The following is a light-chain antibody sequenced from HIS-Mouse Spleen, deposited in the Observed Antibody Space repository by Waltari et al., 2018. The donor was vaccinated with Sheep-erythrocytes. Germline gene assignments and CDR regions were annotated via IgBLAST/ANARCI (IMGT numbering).Light chain of an antibody. CDR2: QDS. Sequence: SYELTHPPSVSVSPGQTASITCSGDKLVDKYACWSQQKPGQSPVLVIYQDSKRPSGIPERFSGSNPGNTATLTISGTQAMDEADYYCQAWDSSTAWNVVFGGGTKLTVL. J-gene: IGLJ2*01. CDR3: QAWDSSTAWNVV. V-gene: IGLV3-1*01. CDR1: KLVDKY.